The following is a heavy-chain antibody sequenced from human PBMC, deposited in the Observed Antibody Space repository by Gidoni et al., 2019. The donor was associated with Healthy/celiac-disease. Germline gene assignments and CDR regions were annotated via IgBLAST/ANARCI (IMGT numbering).Heavy chain of an antibody. J-gene: IGHJ2*01. Sequence: YSGSTYYNPSLKSRVTISVDTSKNQFSLKLSSVTAADTAVYYCAREIYCGGDCYFSAWYFDLWGRGTLVTVSS. V-gene: IGHV4-31*02. D-gene: IGHD2-21*02. CDR3: AREIYCGGDCYFSAWYFDL. CDR2: YSGST.